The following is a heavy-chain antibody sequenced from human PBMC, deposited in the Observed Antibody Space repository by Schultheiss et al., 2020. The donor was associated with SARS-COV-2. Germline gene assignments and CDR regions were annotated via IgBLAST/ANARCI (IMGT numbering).Heavy chain of an antibody. CDR2: IYYSGST. V-gene: IGHV4-61*01. CDR1: GGSVSSGSYY. J-gene: IGHJ6*02. CDR3: ARASSSLLNYYYYGMDV. D-gene: IGHD2-15*01. Sequence: SETLSLTCTVSGGSVSSGSYYWSWIRQPPGKGLEWIGYIYYSGSTNYNPSLKSRVTISVDTSKNQFSLKLSSVTAADTAVYYCARASSSLLNYYYYGMDVWDQGTTVTVSS.